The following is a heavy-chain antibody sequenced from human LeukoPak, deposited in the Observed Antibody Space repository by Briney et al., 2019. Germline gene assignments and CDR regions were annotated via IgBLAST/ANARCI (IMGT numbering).Heavy chain of an antibody. J-gene: IGHJ4*02. CDR3: TTAIDYGGFRGYCFDY. CDR1: GFTFNKAW. Sequence: GGSLRLSCAASGFTFNKAWMTWVRQAPGKGLEWLGRIKGRVDGGTTDYAPPVKGRFSISRDDSEKTLFLQMNSLRIEDTAVYYCTTAIDYGGFRGYCFDYWGQGTLVTVSS. D-gene: IGHD4-23*01. V-gene: IGHV3-15*01. CDR2: IKGRVDGGTT.